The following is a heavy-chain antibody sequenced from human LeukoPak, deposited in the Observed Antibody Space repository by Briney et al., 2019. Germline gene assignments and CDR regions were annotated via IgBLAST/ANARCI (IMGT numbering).Heavy chain of an antibody. CDR3: ARTGGEGYFDY. J-gene: IGHJ4*02. CDR2: INWNGGST. D-gene: IGHD2-21*01. Sequence: GGSLRLSCAASGFTFDDYGMSWVRQAPGKGPEWVSGINWNGGSTGYADSVKGRFTISRDNAKNSLYLQMNSLRAEDTALYYCARTGGEGYFDYWGQGTLVTVSS. CDR1: GFTFDDYG. V-gene: IGHV3-20*04.